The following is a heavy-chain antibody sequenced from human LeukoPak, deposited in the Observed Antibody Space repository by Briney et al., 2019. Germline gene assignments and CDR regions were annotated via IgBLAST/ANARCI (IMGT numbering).Heavy chain of an antibody. J-gene: IGHJ5*02. CDR2: IYYTGNT. D-gene: IGHD1-26*01. Sequence: SQTLSLTCTVSGGSISSGDYYWSWIRQPPGKGLEWIAYIYYTGNTYYNPSLKSRVTISVDTSKNQFSLKLSSVTAADTATYYCARVGLYSGSYYWFDPWGQGTLVTVSS. V-gene: IGHV4-30-4*08. CDR1: GGSISSGDYY. CDR3: ARVGLYSGSYYWFDP.